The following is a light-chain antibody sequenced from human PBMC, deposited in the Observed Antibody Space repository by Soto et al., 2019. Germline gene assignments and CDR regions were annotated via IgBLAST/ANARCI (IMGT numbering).Light chain of an antibody. V-gene: IGLV4-69*01. J-gene: IGLJ2*01. CDR2: FNTDGSH. CDR1: SGHSSYA. Sequence: QLVLTQPPSASASLGASVKLTCTLSSGHSSYAIAWHQKQPEKGPRYLMDFNTDGSHTKGDGIPDRFSAPSTGAERYHYISSLQSEDEADYYRQTLGPGFQVVGGGTEL. CDR3: QTLGPGFQV.